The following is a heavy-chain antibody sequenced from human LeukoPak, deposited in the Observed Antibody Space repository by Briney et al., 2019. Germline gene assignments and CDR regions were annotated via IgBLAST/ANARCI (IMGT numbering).Heavy chain of an antibody. CDR1: GGSISSTSYY. J-gene: IGHJ5*02. Sequence: PSETLSLTCTVSGGSISSTSYYWGWIRQPPGKGLGWIGSIYYSGSTYYNPSLKSRVTISVDTSRNQFSLKLSSVTAADTAVYYCARRGPKRQPNWFDPWGQGTLVTVSS. D-gene: IGHD1-1*01. CDR2: IYYSGST. V-gene: IGHV4-39*01. CDR3: ARRGPKRQPNWFDP.